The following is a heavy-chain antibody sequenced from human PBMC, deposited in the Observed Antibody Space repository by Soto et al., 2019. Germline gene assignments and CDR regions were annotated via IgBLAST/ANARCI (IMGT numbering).Heavy chain of an antibody. D-gene: IGHD3-10*01. CDR3: ASRIRSEGVFRYYYYGMDV. CDR1: GGTFSSYA. CDR2: IIPSFGTA. Sequence: SVKVSCKASGGTFSSYAISWVRQAPGQGLEWMGGIIPSFGTANFAQKFQGRVTITADESTSTAYMELSSLRSEDTAVYYCASRIRSEGVFRYYYYGMDVWGQGTTVTVS. V-gene: IGHV1-69*13. J-gene: IGHJ6*02.